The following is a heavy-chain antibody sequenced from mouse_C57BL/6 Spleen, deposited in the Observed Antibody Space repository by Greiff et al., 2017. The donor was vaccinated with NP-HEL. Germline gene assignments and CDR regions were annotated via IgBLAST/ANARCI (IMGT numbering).Heavy chain of an antibody. CDR1: GFTFTDYY. CDR2: IRNKANGYTT. J-gene: IGHJ4*01. Sequence: EVQLVESGGGLVQPGGSLSLSCAASGFTFTDYYMSWVRQPPGKALEWLGFIRNKANGYTTEYSAAVKGRFTISRDNSQSILYLQMNALRAEDSATYYCARVAYYSNVYYAMDYWGQGTSVTVSS. CDR3: ARVAYYSNVYYAMDY. D-gene: IGHD2-5*01. V-gene: IGHV7-3*01.